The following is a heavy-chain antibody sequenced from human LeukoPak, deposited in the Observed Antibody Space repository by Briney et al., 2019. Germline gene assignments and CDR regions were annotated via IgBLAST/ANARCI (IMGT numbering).Heavy chain of an antibody. V-gene: IGHV4-59*01. Sequence: IPSETLSLTCTVSGVSISSYYWNWIRQTPGKGLEWIGYIYYSGSTNYNPSLKSRVTISVDTSKNQFSLNLTSVTAADTAVYYCARFTPQGYGWGGYNRFDPWGQGTLVTVSS. CDR3: ARFTPQGYGWGGYNRFDP. D-gene: IGHD3-16*01. CDR2: IYYSGST. CDR1: GVSISSYY. J-gene: IGHJ5*02.